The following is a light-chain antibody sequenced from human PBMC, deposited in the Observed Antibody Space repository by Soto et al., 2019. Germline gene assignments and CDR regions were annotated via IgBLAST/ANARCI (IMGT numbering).Light chain of an antibody. J-gene: IGKJ1*01. V-gene: IGKV3-20*01. Sequence: EIVVTQSPATTSVSPGERATLSCRAGQSDSSNLAWYQQKPRQAPRLLVYGAASRATGIPDRFSGSGAGTDFTLTITRLEPEDFSVYYCQQYGSSPPWTCGQGTKVDIK. CDR3: QQYGSSPPWT. CDR2: GAA. CDR1: QSDSSN.